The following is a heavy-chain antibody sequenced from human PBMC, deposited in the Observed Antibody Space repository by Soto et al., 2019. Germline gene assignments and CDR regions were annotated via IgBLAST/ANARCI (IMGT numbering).Heavy chain of an antibody. D-gene: IGHD3-22*01. V-gene: IGHV4-39*07. CDR2: IFYLGSS. J-gene: IGHJ4*02. CDR3: ARQQYYYDSRSYYFDY. Sequence: SETLSLTCTVSGDSIISSDFYWGWVRQPPGKGLEWIGSIFYLGSSYYNPSLKSRVTISVDTSKNQFSLKLSSVTAADTAVYYCARQQYYYDSRSYYFDYWGQGTLVTVSS. CDR1: GDSIISSDFY.